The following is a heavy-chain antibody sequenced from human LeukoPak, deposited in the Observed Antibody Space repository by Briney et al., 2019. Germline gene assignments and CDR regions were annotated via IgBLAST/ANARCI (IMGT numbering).Heavy chain of an antibody. CDR3: TSIDF. V-gene: IGHV3-73*01. Sequence: AYAESVKGRFTIFRDDSKSTAYLQMNSLKTEDTAVYYCTSIDFWGQGTLVTVSS. J-gene: IGHJ4*02.